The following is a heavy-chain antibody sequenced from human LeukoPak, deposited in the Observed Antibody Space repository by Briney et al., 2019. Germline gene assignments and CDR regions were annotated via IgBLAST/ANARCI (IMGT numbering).Heavy chain of an antibody. CDR2: IYYSGST. J-gene: IGHJ4*02. CDR3: ASDLGSYYYDSSGYPFDY. Sequence: PSETLSLTCTVSGGSISSSSYYWGWIRQPPGKGLEWIGSIYYSGSTYYNPSLKSRVTISVDRSKNQFSLKLSSVPAADTAVYYCASDLGSYYYDSSGYPFDYWGQGTLVTVSS. V-gene: IGHV4-39*01. D-gene: IGHD3-22*01. CDR1: GGSISSSSYY.